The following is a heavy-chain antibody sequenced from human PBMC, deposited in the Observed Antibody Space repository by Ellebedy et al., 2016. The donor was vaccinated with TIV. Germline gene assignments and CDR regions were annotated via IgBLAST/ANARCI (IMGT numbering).Heavy chain of an antibody. Sequence: PGGSLRLSCAASGFTFSSYWMSWVRQAPGKGLEWVANIKQDGSEKYYVDSVKGRFTISRDNAKNSLYLQMNSLIAEDTAVYYCAREDELALNYYGMDVWGQGTTVTVSS. CDR1: GFTFSSYW. CDR2: IKQDGSEK. D-gene: IGHD3-10*01. J-gene: IGHJ6*02. CDR3: AREDELALNYYGMDV. V-gene: IGHV3-7*01.